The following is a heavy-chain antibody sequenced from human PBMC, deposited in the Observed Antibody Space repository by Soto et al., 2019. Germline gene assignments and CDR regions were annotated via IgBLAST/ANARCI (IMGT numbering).Heavy chain of an antibody. CDR2: IYYSGST. J-gene: IGHJ6*03. CDR3: ARVRDGYCSSTSCQADYYYYMDV. V-gene: IGHV4-59*12. CDR1: GGSISSYY. D-gene: IGHD2-2*01. Sequence: PSETLSLTCTVSGGSISSYYWSWIRQPPGKGLEWIGYIYYSGSTNYNPSLKSRVTISVDTSKNQFSLKLSSVTAADTAVYYCARVRDGYCSSTSCQADYYYYMDVWGRGTTVTVSS.